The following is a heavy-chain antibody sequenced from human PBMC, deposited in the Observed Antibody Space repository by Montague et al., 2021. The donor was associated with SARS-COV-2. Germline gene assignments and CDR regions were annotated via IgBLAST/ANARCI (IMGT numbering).Heavy chain of an antibody. J-gene: IGHJ4*02. D-gene: IGHD1-20*01. CDR1: GGSISGYY. V-gene: IGHV4-4*07. CDR3: VRDQGRSNWNYPDY. Sequence: SETLSLTCTVSGGSISGYYWSWFRQSAGKGLEWIGRIYNSVSTSXNPSLKSRVTMSVDTSKNQFSLKLSSVTAADTAVYYCVRDQGRSNWNYPDYWGQGTLVTVSS. CDR2: IYNSVST.